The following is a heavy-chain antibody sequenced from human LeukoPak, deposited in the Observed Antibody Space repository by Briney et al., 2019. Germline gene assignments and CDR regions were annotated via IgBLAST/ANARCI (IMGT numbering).Heavy chain of an antibody. Sequence: GGSLRLSCAASGFIFDDYAMHWVRQAPGKGLEWVSYISWNSGSIGYADSVKGRFTISRDNAKNSLYLQMNSLRAEDTALYYCAKDRMVTTGLGALDIWGPGTLVTVSS. D-gene: IGHD4-17*01. J-gene: IGHJ3*02. CDR2: ISWNSGSI. CDR3: AKDRMVTTGLGALDI. V-gene: IGHV3-9*01. CDR1: GFIFDDYA.